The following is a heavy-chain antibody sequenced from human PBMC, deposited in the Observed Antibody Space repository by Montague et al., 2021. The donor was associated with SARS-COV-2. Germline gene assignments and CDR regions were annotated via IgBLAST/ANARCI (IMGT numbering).Heavy chain of an antibody. D-gene: IGHD2-15*01. CDR3: ARGSVDIVVVVAATPPYFDY. V-gene: IGHV4-34*01. CDR1: GGSFSGYY. Sequence: SKTLSLTCAVYGGSFSGYYWSWIRQPPEKGPEWIGEINQSGRTNNNPSLKSRVTISVDTSKNQFSLKLSSVTAADTAVYYCARGSVDIVVVVAATPPYFDYWGQGTLVTVSS. CDR2: INQSGRT. J-gene: IGHJ4*02.